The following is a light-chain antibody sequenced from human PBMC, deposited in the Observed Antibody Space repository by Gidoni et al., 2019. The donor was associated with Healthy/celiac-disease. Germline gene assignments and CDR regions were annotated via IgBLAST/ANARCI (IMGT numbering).Light chain of an antibody. CDR1: QSVSSSY. CDR3: QQYGSSPPTT. Sequence: DIVLTQSPDTLPLSPGERATLSCRSSQSVSSSYLAWYQQKPGQAPRLLIYGASSRSTGIPDRFSGSGSGTDFTLTISRLEPEDFAVYYCQQYGSSPPTTFGQGTRLEIK. J-gene: IGKJ5*01. CDR2: GAS. V-gene: IGKV3-20*01.